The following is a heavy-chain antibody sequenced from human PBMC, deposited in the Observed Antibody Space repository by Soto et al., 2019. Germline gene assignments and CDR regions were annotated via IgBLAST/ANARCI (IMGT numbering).Heavy chain of an antibody. V-gene: IGHV3-30-3*01. CDR3: ERDQEYYGMDV. CDR2: ISYDGSNK. CDR1: GFTFSSYA. J-gene: IGHJ6*02. Sequence: LRLSCAASGFTFSSYAMHWVRQAPGKGLEWVAVISYDGSNKYYADSVKGRFTISRDNAKNSLYLQMNSLRAEDTAVYYCERDQEYYGMDVWGQGTTVTVSS.